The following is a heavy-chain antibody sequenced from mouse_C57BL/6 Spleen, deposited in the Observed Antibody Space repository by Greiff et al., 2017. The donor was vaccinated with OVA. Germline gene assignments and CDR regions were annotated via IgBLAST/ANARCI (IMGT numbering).Heavy chain of an antibody. D-gene: IGHD2-1*01. Sequence: EVQLVESGGGLVKPGGSLKLSCAASGFTFSSYTMSWVRQTPEKRLEWVATISGGGGNTYYPDSVKGRFTISRDNAKNTLYLQMSSLRSEDTALYYCAREGYGNYGGAMDYWGQGTSVTVSS. J-gene: IGHJ4*01. CDR1: GFTFSSYT. CDR2: ISGGGGNT. V-gene: IGHV5-9*01. CDR3: AREGYGNYGGAMDY.